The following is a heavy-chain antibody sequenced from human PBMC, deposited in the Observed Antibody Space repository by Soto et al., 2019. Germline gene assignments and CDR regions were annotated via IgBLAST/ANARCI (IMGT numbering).Heavy chain of an antibody. Sequence: ASVKVSCKASVCSFTGYYMHWVRQAPGQGLEWMGWIDPTSGDTNYAQRFQGRVTMTRDTSINTAYMELSGLTSDDTAVFYCARDTPTYSGSSDDDFWGQGTLGTAPQ. CDR1: VCSFTGYY. J-gene: IGHJ4*02. CDR3: ARDTPTYSGSSDDDF. V-gene: IGHV1-2*02. D-gene: IGHD6-6*01. CDR2: IDPTSGDT.